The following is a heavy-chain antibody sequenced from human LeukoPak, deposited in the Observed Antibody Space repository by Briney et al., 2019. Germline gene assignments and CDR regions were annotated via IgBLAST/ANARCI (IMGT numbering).Heavy chain of an antibody. Sequence: ASVKVSCKASGYTFTSYGISWVRQAPGQGLEWMGWISAYNGNTNYAQKLQGRVTMTTDTSTSTAYMELRSLRSDDTAVYYCARSPRYCSGGSWYSIDYWGQGTLVTVSS. CDR2: ISAYNGNT. CDR3: ARSPRYCSGGSWYSIDY. CDR1: GYTFTSYG. D-gene: IGHD2-15*01. J-gene: IGHJ4*02. V-gene: IGHV1-18*01.